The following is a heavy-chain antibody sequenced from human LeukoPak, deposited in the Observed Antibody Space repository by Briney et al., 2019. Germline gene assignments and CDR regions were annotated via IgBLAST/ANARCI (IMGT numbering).Heavy chain of an antibody. Sequence: APVKVSCKASGYTFTSYGISWVRQAPGQGLEWMGWISAYNGNTNYAQKLQGRVTMTTDTSTSTAYMELRSLRSDDTAVYYCAIDFVWSDCSSTSCIYFDYWGQGTLVTVSS. CDR1: GYTFTSYG. J-gene: IGHJ4*02. CDR2: ISAYNGNT. D-gene: IGHD2-2*01. CDR3: AIDFVWSDCSSTSCIYFDY. V-gene: IGHV1-18*01.